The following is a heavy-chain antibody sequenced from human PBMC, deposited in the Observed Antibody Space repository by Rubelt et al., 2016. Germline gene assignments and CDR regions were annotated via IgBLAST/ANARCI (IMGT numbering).Heavy chain of an antibody. CDR2: INAGNGNT. CDR3: ARDLSGSYLDY. Sequence: QVQLVQSGAEVKRPGASVKVSCKASGYTFTSYAMHWVRQAPGQRLEWMGWINAGNGNTKYSQHFQGKVTITRDTSASTTYMGLSSLRSEDTAVYYCARDLSGSYLDYWGQGTLVTVSS. V-gene: IGHV1-3*01. J-gene: IGHJ4*02. D-gene: IGHD6-19*01. CDR1: GYTFTSYA.